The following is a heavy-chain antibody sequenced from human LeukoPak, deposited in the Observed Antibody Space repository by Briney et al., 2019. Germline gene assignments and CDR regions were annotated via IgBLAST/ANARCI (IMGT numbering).Heavy chain of an antibody. CDR2: IIPILGIA. CDR1: GGTFSCYT. CDR3: ARRSSALDAFDI. Sequence: ASVKVSCKASGGTFSCYTISWVRQAPGQGLEWMGRIIPILGIANYAQKFQGRVTITADKSTSTAYMELSSLRSEDTAVYYCARRSSALDAFDIWGQGTMVTVSS. J-gene: IGHJ3*02. D-gene: IGHD6-25*01. V-gene: IGHV1-69*02.